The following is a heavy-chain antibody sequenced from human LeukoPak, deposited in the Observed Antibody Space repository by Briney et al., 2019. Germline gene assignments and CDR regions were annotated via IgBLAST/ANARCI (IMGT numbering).Heavy chain of an antibody. D-gene: IGHD4-17*01. J-gene: IGHJ6*02. CDR2: IYSSGSA. CDR1: GGSINSNNYY. Sequence: PSETLSLTCTVSGGSINSNNYYWGWIRHPPGKGLEWIGSIYSSGSAYYNPSLKSRVTISVDTSKNQFSLRLSSVTAADTAVYYCARQGAVTPRKTHYYAMDVWGPGTTVTVSS. CDR3: ARQGAVTPRKTHYYAMDV. V-gene: IGHV4-39*01.